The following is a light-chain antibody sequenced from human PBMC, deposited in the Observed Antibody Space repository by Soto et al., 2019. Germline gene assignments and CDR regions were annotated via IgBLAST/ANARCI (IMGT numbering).Light chain of an antibody. CDR1: QGISSY. CDR3: QQLNSYPHT. CDR2: AAS. V-gene: IGKV1-9*01. Sequence: PLTPSPSYMFAIGGDRVTITCRASQGISSYLAWYQQKPGKAPKLLIYAASTLQSGVPSRFSGSGSGTDFTLTISSLQPEDFATYYCQQLNSYPHTFGGGTKVDI. J-gene: IGKJ4*01.